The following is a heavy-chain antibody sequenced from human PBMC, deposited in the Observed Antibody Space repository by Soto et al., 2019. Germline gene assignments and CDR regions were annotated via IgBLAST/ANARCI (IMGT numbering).Heavy chain of an antibody. D-gene: IGHD2-15*01. J-gene: IGHJ3*02. CDR1: GYTFTSYG. CDR3: AREGYCSGGSCLAFDI. CDR2: ISAYNGNT. V-gene: IGHV1-18*01. Sequence: ASVKVSCKASGYTFTSYGISRVRQAPGQGLEWMGWISAYNGNTDYAQKLQGRVTMTTDTSTSTAYMELRSLRSDDTAVFYCAREGYCSGGSCLAFDIWGQGTMVTVSS.